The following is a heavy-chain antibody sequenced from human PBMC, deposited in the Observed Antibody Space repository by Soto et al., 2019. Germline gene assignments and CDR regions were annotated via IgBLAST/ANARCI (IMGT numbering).Heavy chain of an antibody. Sequence: SETLSLTCTVSGDSLSSGDYYWSWIRQPPGKGLEWIGYITHSGFTYNNPSLKSRLSISVDTSKNQFSLRLSSVTAADTAVFYCARGTRIASAGYYFDFWGPGTLVTVSS. J-gene: IGHJ4*02. CDR1: GDSLSSGDYY. CDR3: ARGTRIASAGYYFDF. V-gene: IGHV4-30-4*01. D-gene: IGHD6-25*01. CDR2: ITHSGFT.